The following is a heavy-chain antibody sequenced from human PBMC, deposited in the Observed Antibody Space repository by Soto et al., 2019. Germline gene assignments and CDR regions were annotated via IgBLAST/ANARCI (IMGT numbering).Heavy chain of an antibody. Sequence: PSETLSLTCSVSGGSVGSGIYSWNWIRQPPGKGLEWIGNIYYSENTNYNPSLKSRVTISLDTSKNQFSLKLSSVTAADTAVYYCARGLRLNNWFDPWGQGTLVTVSS. V-gene: IGHV4-61*01. CDR1: GGSVGSGIYS. J-gene: IGHJ5*02. CDR2: IYYSENT. CDR3: ARGLRLNNWFDP. D-gene: IGHD5-12*01.